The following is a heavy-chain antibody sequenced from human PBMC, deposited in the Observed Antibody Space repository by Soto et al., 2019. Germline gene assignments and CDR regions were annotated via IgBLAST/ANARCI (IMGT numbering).Heavy chain of an antibody. Sequence: SETLSLTCTVSCDSISRNGHFWTWIRQHPGKGLEWIGYIYYSGSSYYNPSLKSRVIISVDTSKNQFSLNLTAVTAADTAVYYCARGTMLRGPGYYYAMDIWGQGTTVTVSS. CDR2: IYYSGSS. V-gene: IGHV4-31*03. CDR3: ARGTMLRGPGYYYAMDI. D-gene: IGHD3-10*01. CDR1: CDSISRNGHF. J-gene: IGHJ6*02.